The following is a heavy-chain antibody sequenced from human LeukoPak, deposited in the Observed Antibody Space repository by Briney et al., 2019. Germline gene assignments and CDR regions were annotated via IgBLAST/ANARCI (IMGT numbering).Heavy chain of an antibody. CDR3: AKEGSKSYFDS. J-gene: IGHJ4*02. D-gene: IGHD3-10*01. CDR2: ISGSGGNS. V-gene: IGHV3-23*01. Sequence: GGSLRLSCAASGFTFSSYAMSWVRQAPGQGLEWVSVISGSGGNSYYADSVKGRFTMSRDNSKNTLYLRMNSLRAEDTAVYYCAKEGSKSYFDSWGQGTLVTVSS. CDR1: GFTFSSYA.